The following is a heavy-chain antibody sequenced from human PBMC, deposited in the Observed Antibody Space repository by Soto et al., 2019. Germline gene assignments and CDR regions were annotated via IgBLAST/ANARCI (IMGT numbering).Heavy chain of an antibody. CDR2: MNPNSGNT. Sequence: ASVKVSCKAPGYTFTSYDINWVRQATGQGLEWMGWMNPNSGNTGYAQKFQGRVTMTRNTSISTAYMELSSLRSEDTAVYYCARGLSTLPNYYYGMDAWGQGTTVTVSS. CDR1: GYTFTSYD. V-gene: IGHV1-8*01. J-gene: IGHJ6*02. D-gene: IGHD1-26*01. CDR3: ARGLSTLPNYYYGMDA.